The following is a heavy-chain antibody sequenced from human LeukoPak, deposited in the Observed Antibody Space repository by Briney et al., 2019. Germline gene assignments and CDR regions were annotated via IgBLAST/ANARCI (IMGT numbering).Heavy chain of an antibody. CDR1: GFTFSTYG. CDR2: IQSDGSKE. CDR3: TRYNNDHFDY. J-gene: IGHJ4*02. V-gene: IGHV3-33*01. D-gene: IGHD1-14*01. Sequence: GGSLRLSCATAGFTFSTYGIHWVRQTPGKGLEWAAAIQSDGSKEYYGDSVKGRFTISRDSSRNTMSVQMDDLRAEDTAVYYCTRYNNDHFDYWGQGTLVTVSS.